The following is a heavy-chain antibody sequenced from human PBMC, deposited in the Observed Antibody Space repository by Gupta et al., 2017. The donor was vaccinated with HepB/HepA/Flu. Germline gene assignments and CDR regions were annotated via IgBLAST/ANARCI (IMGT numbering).Heavy chain of an antibody. CDR3: ARDMYSNNWFNPGWLDP. J-gene: IGHJ5*02. CDR1: GYTFTSYY. D-gene: IGHD2/OR15-2a*01. Sequence: QVQLVQSGTEVKRPGASVNVSCKASGYTFTSYYIHWMRQAPGQGLEWMGVINPSDRSTIYAQKFQGRIAMTRDTSTSKVYMELSSLRSEDTAMYYCARDMYSNNWFNPGWLDPWGQGTLVTVSS. V-gene: IGHV1-46*01. CDR2: INPSDRST.